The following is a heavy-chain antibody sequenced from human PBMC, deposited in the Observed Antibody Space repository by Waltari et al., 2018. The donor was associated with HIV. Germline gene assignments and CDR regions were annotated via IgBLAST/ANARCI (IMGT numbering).Heavy chain of an antibody. CDR2: IIPIFDTT. J-gene: IGHJ6*02. Sequence: QVQLVQSGAEVKKPGSSVKVSCMASGGTFSSYAFNWVRQAPGQGLEWMGGIIPIFDTTNYAQKFQGRVRITADESTGTAYMELSSLRSEDTAVYYCARASGDYSFYYAMDVWGQGTTVTASS. CDR3: ARASGDYSFYYAMDV. V-gene: IGHV1-69*01. D-gene: IGHD2-8*02. CDR1: GGTFSSYA.